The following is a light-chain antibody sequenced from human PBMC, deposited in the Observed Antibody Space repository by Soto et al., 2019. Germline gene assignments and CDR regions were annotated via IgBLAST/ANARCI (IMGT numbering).Light chain of an antibody. Sequence: EIVLTHSPGTLSLSPGERATLSCRASQSVGSSYLAWYQQRPGQAPRLLIYVASNRATGTPDRFSGSGSGTDFTLTISRLEPEDFAVYYCQQYGSSPITFGQGTRLEIK. V-gene: IGKV3-20*01. J-gene: IGKJ5*01. CDR1: QSVGSSY. CDR3: QQYGSSPIT. CDR2: VAS.